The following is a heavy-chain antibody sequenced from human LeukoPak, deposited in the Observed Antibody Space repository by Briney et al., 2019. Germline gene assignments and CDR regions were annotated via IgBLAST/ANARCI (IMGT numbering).Heavy chain of an antibody. CDR3: ARDPKFFVTMVRGGPNWFGP. CDR1: GFTFSDYY. J-gene: IGHJ5*02. D-gene: IGHD3-10*01. V-gene: IGHV3-11*01. Sequence: PGGSLRLSCAASGFTFSDYYMSWLRQAPGKGLEWVSYISSSGSTIYYADSVKGRFTISRDNAKNSLYLQMNSLRAEDTAVYYCARDPKFFVTMVRGGPNWFGPWGQGTLVTVSS. CDR2: ISSSGSTI.